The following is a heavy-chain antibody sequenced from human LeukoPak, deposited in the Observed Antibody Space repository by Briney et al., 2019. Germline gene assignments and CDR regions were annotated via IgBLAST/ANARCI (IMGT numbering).Heavy chain of an antibody. D-gene: IGHD4-23*01. Sequence: PGGSLGLSCAASGFTFSSYSMNWVRQAPGKGLEWVSSISSSSSYIYYADSVKGRFTISRDNAKNSLYLQMNSLRAEDTAVYYCARDLRHYGGNSGPYWGQGTLVTVSS. CDR1: GFTFSSYS. CDR2: ISSSSSYI. J-gene: IGHJ4*02. CDR3: ARDLRHYGGNSGPY. V-gene: IGHV3-21*01.